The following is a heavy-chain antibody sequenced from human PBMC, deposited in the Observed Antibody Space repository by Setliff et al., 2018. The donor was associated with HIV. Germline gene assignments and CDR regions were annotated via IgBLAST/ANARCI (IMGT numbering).Heavy chain of an antibody. CDR2: VHHSGTS. CDR3: ASAVEGY. V-gene: IGHV4-38-2*01. J-gene: IGHJ4*02. CDR1: GYSISSGYF. Sequence: PSETLSLTCAVSGYSISSGYFWGWIRQPPGKGLEWIGIVHHSGTSYFNPSLKSRVTISVDTPKNQFSLTLISVTAADTAVYYCASAVEGYWGQGTLVTVSS.